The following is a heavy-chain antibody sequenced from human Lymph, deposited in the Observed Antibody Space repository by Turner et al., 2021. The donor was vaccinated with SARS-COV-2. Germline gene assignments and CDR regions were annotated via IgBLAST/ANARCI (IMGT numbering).Heavy chain of an antibody. D-gene: IGHD3-22*01. CDR1: GFTISSYA. CDR3: ARVRDSSGWVDY. V-gene: IGHV3-30*04. J-gene: IGHJ4*02. CDR2: ISYDGSDK. Sequence: QVQLVESGGGVVQPGSSLRLSCSASGFTISSYAMHWFRRHPGKGLEWVSFISYDGSDKYYAESVKGRFTFSRDNAKNTLYLQMNSLRAEDTAVYYCARVRDSSGWVDYWGQGTLVTVSS.